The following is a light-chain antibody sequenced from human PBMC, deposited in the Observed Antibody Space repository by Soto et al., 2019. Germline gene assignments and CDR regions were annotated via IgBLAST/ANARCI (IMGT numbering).Light chain of an antibody. J-gene: IGKJ4*01. CDR3: QQLNAFPLT. Sequence: DIQLTQSPSFLSASVGDRVTVTCRASQGISSHLAWYQQKPGKAPKVLIYAASTLQSGVPSRFSGRGSGTEFTLTISSLQPEDFATYYCQQLNAFPLTLGGGTKVDIK. CDR1: QGISSH. CDR2: AAS. V-gene: IGKV1-9*01.